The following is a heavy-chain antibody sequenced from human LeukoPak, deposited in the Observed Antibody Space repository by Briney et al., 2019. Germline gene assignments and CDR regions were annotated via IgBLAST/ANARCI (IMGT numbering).Heavy chain of an antibody. V-gene: IGHV3-20*04. D-gene: IGHD1-26*01. CDR2: LDWNGGST. Sequence: GGSLRLSCAASGFTFSDYYMSWIRQAPGKGLEWVSGLDWNGGSTGYADSVKGRFTISRDNAKNSLYLQMNSLRAEDTAFYYCARRRGTYYDYWGQGTLVTVSS. J-gene: IGHJ4*02. CDR1: GFTFSDYY. CDR3: ARRRGTYYDY.